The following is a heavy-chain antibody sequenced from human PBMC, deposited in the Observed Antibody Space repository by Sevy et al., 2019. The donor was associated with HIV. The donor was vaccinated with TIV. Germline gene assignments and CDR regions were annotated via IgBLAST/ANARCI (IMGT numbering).Heavy chain of an antibody. V-gene: IGHV3-15*01. CDR2: VSSKGDGGTE. J-gene: IGHJ4*02. CDR3: TTEGAD. Sequence: GGSLRLTCAASGFIFSDAWLSWVRQGPGKGLEWVGRVSSKGDGGTEEYATPVKRRFIIARDDSKNMLYLQMNNLKIADTGVYYCTTEGADWVQGTRVTVSS. CDR1: GFIFSDAW.